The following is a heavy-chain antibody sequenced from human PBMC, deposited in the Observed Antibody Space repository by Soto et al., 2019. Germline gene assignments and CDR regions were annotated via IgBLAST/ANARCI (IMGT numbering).Heavy chain of an antibody. CDR3: ARGGVDIVVVPAASDWFDP. D-gene: IGHD2-2*01. J-gene: IGHJ5*02. Sequence: QVQLVQSGAEVKKPGASVKVSCKASGYTFTSYDINWVRQATGQGLEWMGWMNPNSGNTGYAQKFQGRVTMTRNTSISKAYMELSSLRSGDTAVYYCARGGVDIVVVPAASDWFDPWGQGTLVTVSS. CDR2: MNPNSGNT. V-gene: IGHV1-8*01. CDR1: GYTFTSYD.